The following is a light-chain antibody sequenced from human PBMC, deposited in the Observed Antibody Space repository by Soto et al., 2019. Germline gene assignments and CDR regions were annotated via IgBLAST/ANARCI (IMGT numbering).Light chain of an antibody. Sequence: QSALTQPASVSGSPGQSITISCTGTSSDVGGYNYVSWYQQHPGKAPKLMIYEVSHRPSGVSNRFSGSKSGITASLNISGLQAEDEAEYYWSSYTSSSTPYVFGTGTKVTVL. CDR3: SSYTSSSTPYV. J-gene: IGLJ1*01. V-gene: IGLV2-14*01. CDR2: EVS. CDR1: SSDVGGYNY.